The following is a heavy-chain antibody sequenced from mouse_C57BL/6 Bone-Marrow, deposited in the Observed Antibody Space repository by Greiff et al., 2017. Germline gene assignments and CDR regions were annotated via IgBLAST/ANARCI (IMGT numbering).Heavy chain of an antibody. V-gene: IGHV10-3*01. D-gene: IGHD2-1*01. J-gene: IGHJ4*01. Sequence: EVQVVESGGGLVQPKGSLKLSCAASGFTFNTYAMHWVRQAPGKGLEWVARIRSKSSNYATYYADSVKDRFTISRDDSQSMLYLQMNNLKTEDTAMYYCVRNGNYVVFYAMDYWGQGTSVTVSS. CDR2: IRSKSSNYAT. CDR1: GFTFNTYA. CDR3: VRNGNYVVFYAMDY.